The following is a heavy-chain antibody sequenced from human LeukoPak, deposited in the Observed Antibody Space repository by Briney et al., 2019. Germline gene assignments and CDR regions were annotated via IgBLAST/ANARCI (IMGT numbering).Heavy chain of an antibody. Sequence: GGSLRLSCAASGFTFSSYAMSWVRQAPGKGLEWLSLISPRGTSTFYADSVKGQFTISRDNFRDMLFLQMNSLRAEDTAVYYCAKSRAIDHWGQGTLVIVSS. CDR3: AKSRAIDH. CDR1: GFTFSSYA. D-gene: IGHD2-21*01. CDR2: ISPRGTST. J-gene: IGHJ4*02. V-gene: IGHV3-23*01.